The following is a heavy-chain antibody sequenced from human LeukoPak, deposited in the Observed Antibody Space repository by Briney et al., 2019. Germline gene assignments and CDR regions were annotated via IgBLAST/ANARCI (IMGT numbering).Heavy chain of an antibody. D-gene: IGHD2-2*01. CDR3: ASTRGSTSWAFYMDV. Sequence: GASVKVSCKASGYTFTSYYMHWVRQAPGQGLEWMGIINPSGGSTSYAQKFQGRVTMTRDTSTSTVYMELSSLRSEDTAVYYCASTRGSTSWAFYMDVWGKGTTVTVSS. CDR2: INPSGGST. V-gene: IGHV1-46*01. CDR1: GYTFTSYY. J-gene: IGHJ6*03.